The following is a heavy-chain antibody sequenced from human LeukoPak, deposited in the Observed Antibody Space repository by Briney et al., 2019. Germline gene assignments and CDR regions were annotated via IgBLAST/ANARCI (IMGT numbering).Heavy chain of an antibody. Sequence: PGGSLRLSCAASGFSVSNNYMTWVRQAPGKGLEWVSIIYSGGYTYYADSVKGRFTISRDNSNNTLHLQMNRLRVEDTAVYYCGRVGASDLLAEFCQDWGQGTLVTVSS. V-gene: IGHV3-66*01. CDR2: IYSGGYT. CDR3: GRVGASDLLAEFCQD. CDR1: GFSVSNNY. J-gene: IGHJ1*01. D-gene: IGHD1-26*01.